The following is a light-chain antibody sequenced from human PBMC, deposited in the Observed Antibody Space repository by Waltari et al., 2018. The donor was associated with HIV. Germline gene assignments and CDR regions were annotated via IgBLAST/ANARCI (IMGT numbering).Light chain of an antibody. J-gene: IGLJ1*01. CDR3: LLCYGGAQRDV. Sequence: QTVVTQEPSLTVSPGGTVTVTCASSTGAVTSDYYPNWFQQKPGQVPRSLIYSTSKKHSGTPARCAGSLLGGKAALTLSGLPPEDEADYYCLLCYGGAQRDVFGTGTKVTVL. CDR1: TGAVTSDYY. V-gene: IGLV7-43*01. CDR2: STS.